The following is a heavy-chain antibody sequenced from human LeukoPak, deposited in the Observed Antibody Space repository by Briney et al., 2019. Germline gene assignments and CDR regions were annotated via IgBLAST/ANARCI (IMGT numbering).Heavy chain of an antibody. CDR1: GYTFTGYY. D-gene: IGHD3-10*01. V-gene: IGHV1-2*02. J-gene: IGHJ4*02. Sequence: GASVKVSCKASGYTFTGYYMHWVRQAPGQGLEWMGWINPNSGGTNYAQKFQGRVTMTRDTSISTAYMELSRLRSDDTAVYYCARREPKGSGLESGFDYWGQGTLVTVSS. CDR2: INPNSGGT. CDR3: ARREPKGSGLESGFDY.